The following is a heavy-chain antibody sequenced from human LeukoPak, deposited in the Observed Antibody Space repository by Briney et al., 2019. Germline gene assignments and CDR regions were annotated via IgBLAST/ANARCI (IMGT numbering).Heavy chain of an antibody. Sequence: GESLKISCKGSGYSFTSYWIDWVRQMPGKGLEWMGIIYPADSDTRYSPSFQGQVTISADKSISTAYLQWSSLKASDTAMYYCARRISNWYFDLWGRGTLVTVSS. J-gene: IGHJ2*01. CDR2: IYPADSDT. V-gene: IGHV5-51*01. CDR1: GYSFTSYW. CDR3: ARRISNWYFDL.